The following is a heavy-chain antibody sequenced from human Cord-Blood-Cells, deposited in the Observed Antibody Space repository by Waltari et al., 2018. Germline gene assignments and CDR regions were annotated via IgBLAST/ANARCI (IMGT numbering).Heavy chain of an antibody. V-gene: IGHV4-38-2*02. J-gene: IGHJ4*02. CDR1: GYSISSGYY. Sequence: QVQLQESCPGLVKPSETLSLTCTVSGYSISSGYYWGWVRQPPGKGLEWIGSIYHSGSTYHNPSLKRRVTLAGETPKNEFSLKLSSVTAADTAVYYCARDLGSGYEGEYWGQGTLVTVSS. D-gene: IGHD5-12*01. CDR2: IYHSGST. CDR3: ARDLGSGYEGEY.